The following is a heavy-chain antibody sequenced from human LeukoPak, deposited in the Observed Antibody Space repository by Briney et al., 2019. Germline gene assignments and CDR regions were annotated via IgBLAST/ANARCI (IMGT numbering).Heavy chain of an antibody. J-gene: IGHJ4*02. Sequence: SETLSLTCAVYGGSFSGYYWSWIRQPPGKGLEWIGEINHSGSTNYNPSLKSRVTISVDTSRNQFSLKLSSVTAADTAVYYCARVSSGSYDNDYWGQGTLVTVSS. V-gene: IGHV4-34*01. CDR1: GGSFSGYY. CDR3: ARVSSGSYDNDY. D-gene: IGHD1-26*01. CDR2: INHSGST.